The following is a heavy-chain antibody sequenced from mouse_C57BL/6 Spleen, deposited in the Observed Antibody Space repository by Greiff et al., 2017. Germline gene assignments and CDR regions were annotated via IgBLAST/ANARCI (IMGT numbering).Heavy chain of an antibody. D-gene: IGHD1-1*01. CDR1: GYTFTGYW. V-gene: IGHV1-9*01. J-gene: IGHJ4*01. Sequence: VKLMESGAELMKPGASVKLSCKATGYTFTGYWIEWVKQRPGHGLEWIGEILPGSGSTNYNEKFKGKATFTADTSSNTAYMQLSRLTTEDSAIYYCARYYYYGSSGNYYAMDYWGQGTSVTVSS. CDR2: ILPGSGST. CDR3: ARYYYYGSSGNYYAMDY.